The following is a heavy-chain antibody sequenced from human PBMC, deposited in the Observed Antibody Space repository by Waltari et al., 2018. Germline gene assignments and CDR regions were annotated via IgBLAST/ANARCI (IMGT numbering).Heavy chain of an antibody. CDR3: ARDPGGRYYFDY. J-gene: IGHJ4*02. D-gene: IGHD1-26*01. CDR2: IYSGGNT. Sequence: EVQLVESGGGLIQPGGSLRPSCAASGFTVSSTYMSWVRQAPGKGLEWVSVIYSGGNTYYADSVKGRFTISRDNSKNTLYLQMNSLRADDTAVYYCARDPGGRYYFDYWGQGSLVTVSS. V-gene: IGHV3-53*01. CDR1: GFTVSSTY.